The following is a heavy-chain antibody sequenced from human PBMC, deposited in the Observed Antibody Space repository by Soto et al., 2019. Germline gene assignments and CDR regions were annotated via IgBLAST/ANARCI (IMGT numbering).Heavy chain of an antibody. CDR1: GFTFSSYW. J-gene: IGHJ6*02. CDR2: IKQDGSEK. V-gene: IGHV3-7*01. CDR3: ASFLGLHDQTYSSSWYWDYGMDV. Sequence: EVQLVESGGGLVQPGGSLRLSCAASGFTFSSYWMRWVRQAPGTGLEWVANIKQDGSEKYYVDSVKGRCTISRDNAKNSLYLQMNRLRADDTAVYYCASFLGLHDQTYSSSWYWDYGMDVWGQGNTVTVAS. D-gene: IGHD6-13*01.